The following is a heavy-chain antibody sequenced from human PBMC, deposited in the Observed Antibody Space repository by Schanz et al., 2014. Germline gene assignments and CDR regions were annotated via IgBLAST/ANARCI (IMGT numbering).Heavy chain of an antibody. Sequence: QVQLVESGGGVVQPGGSLRLSCSASGFTFSDYYMSWIRQAPGKGLEWVAVISYDGSNKYYADSVKGRFTISRDNSKNTLYLQMNSLRAEDTAVYYCAKDPSHGDYDYYFDYWGQGTLVTVSS. CDR2: ISYDGSNK. CDR3: AKDPSHGDYDYYFDY. V-gene: IGHV3-30*18. D-gene: IGHD3-22*01. J-gene: IGHJ4*02. CDR1: GFTFSDYY.